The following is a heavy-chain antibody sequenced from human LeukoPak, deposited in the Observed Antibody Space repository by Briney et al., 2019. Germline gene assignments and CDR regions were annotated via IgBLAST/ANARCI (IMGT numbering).Heavy chain of an antibody. CDR3: ARAIGDAFDI. CDR2: IYSGGST. Sequence: GGSLRLSCAASGFTASSNYMTWVRQAPGKGRERVSVIYSGGSTYYADSVKGRFTISRDNSKNTLYLQMNSLRAEDTAVYYCARAIGDAFDIWGQGTMVTVSS. J-gene: IGHJ3*02. D-gene: IGHD1-26*01. CDR1: GFTASSNY. V-gene: IGHV3-53*01.